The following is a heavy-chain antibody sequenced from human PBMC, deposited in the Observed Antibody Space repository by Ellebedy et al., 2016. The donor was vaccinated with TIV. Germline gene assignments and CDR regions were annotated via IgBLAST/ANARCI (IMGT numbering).Heavy chain of an antibody. V-gene: IGHV3-20*04. J-gene: IGHJ3*02. D-gene: IGHD1-1*01. CDR2: INWNGGST. CDR1: GVTFDEFG. Sequence: GGSLRLSCAASGVTFDEFGMSWVRQAPGKGLEWVSGINWNGGSTLYADSVKGRFTISRDNGKNSLYLQMNSLRTEDTAFYYCSKDILHGFVERLPDAFHIWGQGTMVTVSS. CDR3: SKDILHGFVERLPDAFHI.